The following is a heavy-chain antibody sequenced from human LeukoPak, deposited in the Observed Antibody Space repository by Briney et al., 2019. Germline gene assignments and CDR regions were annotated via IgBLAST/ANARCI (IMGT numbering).Heavy chain of an antibody. CDR1: GGSISSGDYY. D-gene: IGHD3-22*01. CDR2: IYYSGST. Sequence: PSQTLSLTCTVSGGSISSGDYYWSWIRQPPGKGLEWIGYIYYSGSTYYNPSLKSRVTISVDTSKNQFSLKLSSVTAADTAVYYCAREVDYYDSSGHNWFDPWGQGTLVTVSS. CDR3: AREVDYYDSSGHNWFDP. V-gene: IGHV4-30-4*01. J-gene: IGHJ5*02.